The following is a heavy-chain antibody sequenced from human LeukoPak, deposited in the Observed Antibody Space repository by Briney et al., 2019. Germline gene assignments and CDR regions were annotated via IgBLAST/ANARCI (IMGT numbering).Heavy chain of an antibody. V-gene: IGHV3-49*04. CDR3: TRDFSSGYYYRVVPFDP. D-gene: IGHD3-22*01. J-gene: IGHJ5*02. CDR1: GFTFGDYA. Sequence: QPGRSLRLSCTASGFTFGDYAMSWVRQAPGKGLEWVGFIRSKADGATTEYSASVKGRFTISRDDSKSIAYLQMNSMKTEDTAVYYCTRDFSSGYYYRVVPFDPWGQGTLVTVSS. CDR2: IRSKADGATT.